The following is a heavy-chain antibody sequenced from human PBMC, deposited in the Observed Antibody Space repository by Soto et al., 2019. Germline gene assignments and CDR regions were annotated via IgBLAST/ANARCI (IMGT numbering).Heavy chain of an antibody. CDR3: ARVSAGTLPSFDY. CDR1: GGSISSGDYY. CDR2: IYYSGST. D-gene: IGHD6-13*01. J-gene: IGHJ4*02. Sequence: QVQLQESGPGLVKPSQTLSLTCTVSGGSISSGDYYWSWIRQPPGKGLEWIGYIYYSGSTYYNPSLKRRVTRSVDTSKNQFSLKLSSVTAADTAVYYCARVSAGTLPSFDYWGQGTLVTVSS. V-gene: IGHV4-30-4*01.